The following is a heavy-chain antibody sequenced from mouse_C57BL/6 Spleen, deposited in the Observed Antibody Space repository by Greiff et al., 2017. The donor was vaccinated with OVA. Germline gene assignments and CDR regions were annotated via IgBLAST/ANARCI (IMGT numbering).Heavy chain of an antibody. CDR3: ARGGDYGNPFYAMDY. D-gene: IGHD2-1*01. CDR2: IYPGSGST. CDR1: GYTFTSYW. Sequence: VQLQQPGAELVKPGASVKMSCKASGYTFTSYWITWVKQRPGQGLEWIGDIYPGSGSTNYNEKFKSKATLTVDTSSSTAYMQLSSLTSEDSAVYYCARGGDYGNPFYAMDYWGQGTSVTVSS. V-gene: IGHV1-55*01. J-gene: IGHJ4*01.